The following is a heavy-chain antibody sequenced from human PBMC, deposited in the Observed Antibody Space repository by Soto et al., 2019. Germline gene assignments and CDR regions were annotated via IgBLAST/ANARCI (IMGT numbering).Heavy chain of an antibody. Sequence: SETLSLTCAVYGGSFSGHSWTWIRQSPGKGLEWIGDINHSGRVNYSPSLESRVTISLDTSKNQFSLTLSAVTAADTAMYYCSTRAYDTNGYYRFDPWGQGTLVTVSS. CDR1: GGSFSGHS. D-gene: IGHD3-22*01. CDR2: INHSGRV. CDR3: STRAYDTNGYYRFDP. V-gene: IGHV4-34*01. J-gene: IGHJ5*01.